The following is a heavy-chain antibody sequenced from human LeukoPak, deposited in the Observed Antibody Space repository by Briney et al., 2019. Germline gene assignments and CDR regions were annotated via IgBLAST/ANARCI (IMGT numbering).Heavy chain of an antibody. CDR2: IYYSGTT. CDR1: GGSISSGGYY. CDR3: ARGPYGSGSYY. J-gene: IGHJ4*02. V-gene: IGHV4-30-4*02. Sequence: SETLSLTCTVSGGSISSGGYYWSWIRQHPGKGLEWIGYIYYSGTTYYNPSLESRVTISVDTSKNQFSLKLTSVTAADTAVYFCARGPYGSGSYYWGQGTLVTVSS. D-gene: IGHD3-10*01.